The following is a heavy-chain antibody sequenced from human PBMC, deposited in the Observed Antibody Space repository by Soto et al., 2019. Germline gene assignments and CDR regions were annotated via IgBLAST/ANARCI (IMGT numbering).Heavy chain of an antibody. J-gene: IGHJ4*02. CDR1: GYTFTSYW. CDR3: ARSLGRLYFSDF. Sequence: EVQLVQSGAEVKKPGESLQISCKGSGYTFTSYWIAWVRQMPGEGLEWMGIIYPDDSETRYSPSFQGQVTISADKSISTAYLQWSSLKASDTAMYYCARSLGRLYFSDFWGQGTLVTVSS. V-gene: IGHV5-51*03. D-gene: IGHD3-16*01. CDR2: IYPDDSET.